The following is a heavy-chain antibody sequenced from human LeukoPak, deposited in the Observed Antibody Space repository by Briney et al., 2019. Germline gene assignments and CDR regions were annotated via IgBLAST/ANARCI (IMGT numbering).Heavy chain of an antibody. CDR3: ARDLGCSGGSCYSGGFDY. V-gene: IGHV1-2*02. D-gene: IGHD2-15*01. J-gene: IGHJ4*02. CDR1: GYTFTSYG. Sequence: ASVKVSCKASGYTFTSYGISWVRQAPGQGLEWMGWINPNSGGTNYAQKFQGRVTMTRDTSISTAYMELSRLRSDDTAVYYCARDLGCSGGSCYSGGFDYWAQGTLVTVSS. CDR2: INPNSGGT.